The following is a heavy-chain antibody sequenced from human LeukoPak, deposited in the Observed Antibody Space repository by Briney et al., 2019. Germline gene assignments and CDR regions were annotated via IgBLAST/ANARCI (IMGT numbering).Heavy chain of an antibody. CDR3: ARPIRSRDNNWFDP. J-gene: IGHJ5*02. V-gene: IGHV4-39*01. CDR1: GGSFSSTSYY. CDR2: IYHTGST. D-gene: IGHD3-10*01. Sequence: KSSETLSLTCSVSGGSFSSTSYYWGWIRQPPGKGLEWIANIYHTGSTCYNPSLKSRVIISVDTSANQFSLKLNSVTAADTAVYYCARPIRSRDNNWFDPWGQGILVTVSS.